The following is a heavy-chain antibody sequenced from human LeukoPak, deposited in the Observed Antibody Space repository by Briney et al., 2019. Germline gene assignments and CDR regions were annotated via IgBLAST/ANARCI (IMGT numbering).Heavy chain of an antibody. CDR2: ISAYNGNT. D-gene: IGHD1-26*01. Sequence: ASVKVSCKASGYTFTSYGISWVRQAPGQGLEWMGWISAYNGNTNYAQKLQGRVTMTTDTSTSTAYMELRSLRSDDTAVYYCARRTGIVGATSYYYYYMDVWGKGTTVTVSS. J-gene: IGHJ6*03. CDR3: ARRTGIVGATSYYYYYMDV. V-gene: IGHV1-18*01. CDR1: GYTFTSYG.